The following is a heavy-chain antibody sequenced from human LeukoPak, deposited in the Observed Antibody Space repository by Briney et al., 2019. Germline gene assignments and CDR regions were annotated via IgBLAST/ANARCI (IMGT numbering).Heavy chain of an antibody. CDR3: ARPPGYCSRTSCPAKDLQAFDI. V-gene: IGHV1-69*05. J-gene: IGHJ3*02. CDR2: IIPIFGTA. CDR1: GGTFISYV. Sequence: SVKVSCKASGGTFISYVISWVRQAPGQGLEWMGGIIPIFGTATYAQKFQGRVTITTDESTSTAYMELSSLRSEDTAVYYCARPPGYCSRTSCPAKDLQAFDIWGQGTMVTVSS. D-gene: IGHD2-2*01.